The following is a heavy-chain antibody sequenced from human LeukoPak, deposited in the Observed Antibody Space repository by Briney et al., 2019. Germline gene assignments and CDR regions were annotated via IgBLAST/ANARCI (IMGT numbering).Heavy chain of an antibody. D-gene: IGHD1-1*01. CDR3: ARARYTIYYYYGMDV. CDR1: GYTFTSYE. J-gene: IGHJ6*02. CDR2: MNPNSGNT. Sequence: ASVKVSCKASGYTFTSYEINWVRPATGRGLGWMGWMNPNSGNTGYAQKFQGRVTMTRNTSISTAYMELSSLRSEDTAVYYCARARYTIYYYYGMDVWGQGTTVTVSS. V-gene: IGHV1-8*01.